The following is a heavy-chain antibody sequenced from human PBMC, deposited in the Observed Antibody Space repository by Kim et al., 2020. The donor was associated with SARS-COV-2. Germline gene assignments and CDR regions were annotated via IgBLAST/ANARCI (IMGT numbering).Heavy chain of an antibody. CDR3: ARDDIIR. V-gene: IGHV3-30*01. CDR2: DGSNK. D-gene: IGHD2-15*01. J-gene: IGHJ4*02. Sequence: DGSNKSYADSVKGRFTISRDNSKNTLYLQMNSLRAEDTAVYYCARDDIIRWGQGTLVTVSS.